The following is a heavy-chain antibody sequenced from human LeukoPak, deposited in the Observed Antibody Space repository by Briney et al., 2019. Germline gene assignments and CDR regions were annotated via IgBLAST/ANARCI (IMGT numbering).Heavy chain of an antibody. V-gene: IGHV4-39*01. D-gene: IGHD1-26*01. Sequence: SSETLSLTCTVSGGSISSGTYYWGWVRQPPGKGLEWIGSIYSGSTSYNPSLKSRVTISVDTSKNQFSLKLDSVTAADTAVYYCARNASDSGTSYFDYWGQGTLVTVSS. CDR3: ARNASDSGTSYFDY. J-gene: IGHJ4*02. CDR1: GGSISSGTYY. CDR2: IYSGST.